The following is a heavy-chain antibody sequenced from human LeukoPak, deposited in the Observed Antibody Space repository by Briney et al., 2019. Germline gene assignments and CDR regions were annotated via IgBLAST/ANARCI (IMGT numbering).Heavy chain of an antibody. D-gene: IGHD4-17*01. CDR3: ATALTLRGKYYFDY. J-gene: IGHJ4*02. V-gene: IGHV1-24*01. CDR1: GYTLTELS. Sequence: ASVKVSCKVSGYTLTELSIHWVRQAPGKGLEWMGGFDPEDGETIYAQKFQGRVTMTEDTSTDTAYMELSSLRSEDTAEYYCATALTLRGKYYFDYWGQGTLVTVSS. CDR2: FDPEDGET.